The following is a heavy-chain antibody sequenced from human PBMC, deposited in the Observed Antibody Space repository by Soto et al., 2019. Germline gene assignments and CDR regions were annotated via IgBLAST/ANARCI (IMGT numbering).Heavy chain of an antibody. Sequence: PGGSLRLSCAASGFTFSSYGMHWVRQAPGKGLEWVAVIWYDGSNKYYADSVKGRFTISRDNSKNTLYLQMNSLRAEDTAVYYFARDIAPDYDFWSGPYFDYWGQGTLVTVSS. D-gene: IGHD3-3*01. CDR1: GFTFSSYG. CDR3: ARDIAPDYDFWSGPYFDY. J-gene: IGHJ4*02. CDR2: IWYDGSNK. V-gene: IGHV3-33*01.